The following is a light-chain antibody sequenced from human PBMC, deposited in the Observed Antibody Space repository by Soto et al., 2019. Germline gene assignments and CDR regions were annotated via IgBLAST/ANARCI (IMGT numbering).Light chain of an antibody. CDR3: CSYAGSNYV. Sequence: QSALTQPASVSGSPGQSITISCTGTSSDVGSYNLVSWYQQHPGKAPKLMIYEGSKRPSGVSNRFSGSKSGNTASLTISGLQAEDEADYYCCSYAGSNYVFGTGIKVTVL. J-gene: IGLJ1*01. V-gene: IGLV2-23*01. CDR1: SSDVGSYNL. CDR2: EGS.